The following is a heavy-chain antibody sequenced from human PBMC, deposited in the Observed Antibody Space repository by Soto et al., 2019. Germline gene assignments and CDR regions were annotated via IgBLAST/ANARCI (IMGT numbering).Heavy chain of an antibody. Sequence: GGSLRLSCAASGFTFSSYEMNWGRQAPGKGLEWVSYISSSGSTIYYADSVKGRFTISRDNAKNSLYLQMNSLRAEDTAVYYCARRYCSSTSCYDAFDIWGQGTMVTVSS. CDR1: GFTFSSYE. J-gene: IGHJ3*02. CDR3: ARRYCSSTSCYDAFDI. V-gene: IGHV3-48*03. CDR2: ISSSGSTI. D-gene: IGHD2-2*01.